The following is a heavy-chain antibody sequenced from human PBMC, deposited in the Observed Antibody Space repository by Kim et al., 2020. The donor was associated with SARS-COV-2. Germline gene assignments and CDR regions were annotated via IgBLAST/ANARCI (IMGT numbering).Heavy chain of an antibody. Sequence: ASVKVSCKASGYTFTSFDINWVRQATGQGLEWMGWMNPKSGNKGYAQKFQGRVTMTRNTSTSTAYMELTSLRFEDTAVYYCAMSGSGSYHYFDYWGQGTLVTVSS. V-gene: IGHV1-8*02. CDR2: MNPKSGNK. CDR3: AMSGSGSYHYFDY. J-gene: IGHJ4*02. D-gene: IGHD1-26*01. CDR1: GYTFTSFD.